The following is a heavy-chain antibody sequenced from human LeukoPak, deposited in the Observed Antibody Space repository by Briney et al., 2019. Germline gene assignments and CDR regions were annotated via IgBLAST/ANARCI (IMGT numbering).Heavy chain of an antibody. V-gene: IGHV3-30*04. CDR3: ARGGGGYCSGGSCYDY. D-gene: IGHD2-15*01. CDR1: GFTFSSYA. CDR2: ISYDGSNK. J-gene: IGHJ4*02. Sequence: PGGSLRLSCAASGFTFSSYAMHWVRQAPGKGLEWVAVISYDGSNKYYADSVKGRFTISRDNSKNTLYLQMNSLRAEDTAVYYWARGGGGYCSGGSCYDYWGQGTLVTVSS.